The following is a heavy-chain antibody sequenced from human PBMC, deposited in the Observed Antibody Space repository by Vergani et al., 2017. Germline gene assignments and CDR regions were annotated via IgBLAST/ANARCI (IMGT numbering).Heavy chain of an antibody. CDR3: AKGVWGVIGNYAFDI. CDR1: GFTFDDYA. D-gene: IGHD3-10*01. J-gene: IGHJ3*02. V-gene: IGHV3-9*01. CDR2: ISWNSGSI. Sequence: EVQLVESGGGLVQPGRSLKLSCAASGFTFDDYAMHWVPQAPGKGLEWVSGISWNSGSIGYADSVKGRFTISRDNAKNSLYLQMNRLRAEDTALYYCAKGVWGVIGNYAFDIWGQGTMVTVSS.